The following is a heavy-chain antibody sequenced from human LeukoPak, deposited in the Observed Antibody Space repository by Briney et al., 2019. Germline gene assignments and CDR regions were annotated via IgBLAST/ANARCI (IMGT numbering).Heavy chain of an antibody. CDR3: AKKWCSSTICSTWDYFDY. D-gene: IGHD2-2*01. V-gene: IGHV3-23*01. J-gene: IGHJ4*02. CDR1: GFTFSSYA. CDR2: ISGSGGGT. Sequence: GGSLRLSCGASGFTFSSYAMSWVRQAPGEGLEWVSTISGSGGGTYYADSVKGRFIISGDNSKNTLYLQMNGLRAEDTAVYYCAKKWCSSTICSTWDYFDYWGQGTLVTVSS.